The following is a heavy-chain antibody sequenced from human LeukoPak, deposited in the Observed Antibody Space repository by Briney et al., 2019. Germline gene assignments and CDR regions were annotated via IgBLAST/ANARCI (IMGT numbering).Heavy chain of an antibody. CDR1: GGSITSYY. Sequence: PSETQSLTCTVSGGSITSYYWNWIRQLPGKRLEWIGYIFHSGSTNYNPSLRSRVTILVDTSKNQFSLKLNSVSAADTAVYYCARLDTGSYWGADYWGQGTLVTVSS. D-gene: IGHD1-26*01. J-gene: IGHJ4*02. V-gene: IGHV4-59*01. CDR2: IFHSGST. CDR3: ARLDTGSYWGADY.